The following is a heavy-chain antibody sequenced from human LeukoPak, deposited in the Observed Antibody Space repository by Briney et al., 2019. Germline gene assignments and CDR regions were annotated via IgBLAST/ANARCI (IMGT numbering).Heavy chain of an antibody. CDR3: ARNNWGIDY. V-gene: IGHV3-74*01. J-gene: IGHJ4*02. D-gene: IGHD7-27*01. Sequence: PGGSLGLSCAASGFTFRNHWMHWVRQAPGKGLVWVARINSDGSDTSHADSVEGRFTISRDNAKDTLYLQMNSLRVEDTAVYYCARNNWGIDYWGQGTLVAVSS. CDR1: GFTFRNHW. CDR2: INSDGSDT.